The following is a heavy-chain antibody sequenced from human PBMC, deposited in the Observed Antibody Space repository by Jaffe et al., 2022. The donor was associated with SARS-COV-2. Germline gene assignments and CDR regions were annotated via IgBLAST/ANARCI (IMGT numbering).Heavy chain of an antibody. CDR3: ARSPGIKDGSGSIWSNFNYYYYYMDV. D-gene: IGHD3-10*01. CDR2: INQDGSDK. J-gene: IGHJ6*03. Sequence: EVQLVESGGGLVQPGGSLRLSCAASGFTFSSYWMSWVRQAPGKGLEWVANINQDGSDKYYVDSVKGRFTISRDNAKNSLYLQMDTLRAEDTAVYYCARSPGIKDGSGSIWSNFNYYYYYMDVWGKGTTVTVSS. CDR1: GFTFSSYW. V-gene: IGHV3-7*01.